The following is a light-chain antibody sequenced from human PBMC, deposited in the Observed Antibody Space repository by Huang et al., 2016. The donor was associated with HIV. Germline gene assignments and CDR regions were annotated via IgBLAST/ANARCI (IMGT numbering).Light chain of an antibody. CDR2: GAS. CDR1: QNVNTN. CDR3: EQYDVWPLT. J-gene: IGKJ4*01. Sequence: IVLTQSPATLSLSPGERATLSCRASQNVNTNLAWYQQKPGQPPRLLIYGASTRATGIPAKFSGSGSGAEFTLTNSSLQSEDFAVFYCEQYDVWPLTFGGGTKVEIK. V-gene: IGKV3-15*01.